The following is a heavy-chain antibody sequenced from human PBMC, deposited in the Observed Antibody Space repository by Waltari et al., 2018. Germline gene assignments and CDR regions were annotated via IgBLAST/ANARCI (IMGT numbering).Heavy chain of an antibody. V-gene: IGHV4-30-4*08. J-gene: IGHJ4*02. Sequence: QVQLQESGPGLVKPSQTLSLTCTVSGGPIHSGYYYWSWIRQPPGKGLEWIGYIYFSGSTYYNPSLKSRVTISVDTSKNQFSLKLNSVTAADTAVYYCARRGRTTLSYYFDYWGQGTLVTVSS. CDR1: GGPIHSGYYY. CDR3: ARRGRTTLSYYFDY. CDR2: IYFSGST. D-gene: IGHD4-4*01.